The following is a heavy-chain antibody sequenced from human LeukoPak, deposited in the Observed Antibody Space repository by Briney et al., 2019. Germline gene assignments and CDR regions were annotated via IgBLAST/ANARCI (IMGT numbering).Heavy chain of an antibody. Sequence: NPSETLSLTCTVSGGSISSYYWSWIRQPPGKGLEWIGYIYYSGSTNYNPSLKSRVTISVDTSKNQFSLKLSSVTAADTAVYYCARDSPVTTLPYFDYWGQGTLVTVSS. V-gene: IGHV4-59*12. CDR3: ARDSPVTTLPYFDY. CDR1: GGSISSYY. CDR2: IYYSGST. D-gene: IGHD4-17*01. J-gene: IGHJ4*02.